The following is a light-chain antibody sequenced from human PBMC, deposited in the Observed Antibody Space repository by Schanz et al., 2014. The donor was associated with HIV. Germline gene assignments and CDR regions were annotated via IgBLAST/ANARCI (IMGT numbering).Light chain of an antibody. V-gene: IGLV1-44*01. CDR3: QSYDSSLSGSYV. CDR1: SSTFRSNA. CDR2: NTY. J-gene: IGLJ1*01. Sequence: QSVLTQPPSASGTPGQRVTISCSGSSSTFRSNAVNWYQQLPGTAPKLLIYNTYHRPSGVPDRFSGSQSGTSASLAITGLQAEDEADYYCQSYDSSLSGSYVFGTGTKVTVL.